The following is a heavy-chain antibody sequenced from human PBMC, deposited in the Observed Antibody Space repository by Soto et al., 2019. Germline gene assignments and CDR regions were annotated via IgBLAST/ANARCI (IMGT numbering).Heavy chain of an antibody. CDR3: AKDRNYPRDQFHY. D-gene: IGHD1-7*01. CDR2: ISANGQGI. J-gene: IGHJ4*02. CDR1: GFTFSTYA. Sequence: GGSLRLSCAASGFTFSTYALSWVRQAPGKGLEWVAAISANGQGIYYADSVRGLFTSSRNNSKNTLFLHMDSLRAEDTAVYYCAKDRNYPRDQFHYWGQGTLVTVSS. V-gene: IGHV3-23*01.